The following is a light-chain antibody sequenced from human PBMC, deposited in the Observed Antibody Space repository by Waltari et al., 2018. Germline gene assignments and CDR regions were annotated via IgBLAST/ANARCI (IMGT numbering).Light chain of an antibody. V-gene: IGKV3-15*01. CDR3: QQYNRWPPIT. CDR1: QSVSSN. CDR2: DAS. Sequence: EIVMTQSPATLFVSPGETATPLCRASQSVSSNVAWYQKKPGQAPRLLIYDASTRATSIPAKFRGSGSGTEFTLTISSLQSEDFAVYYCQQYNRWPPITFGHGTRLEIK. J-gene: IGKJ5*01.